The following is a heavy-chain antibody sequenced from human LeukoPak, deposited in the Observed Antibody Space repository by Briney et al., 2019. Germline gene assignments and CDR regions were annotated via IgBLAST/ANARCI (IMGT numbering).Heavy chain of an antibody. Sequence: ASVKVSCKASGYTFTGYYMHWVRQAPGQGLEWMGWINPNSGGTNYAQKFQGRVTMTRDTSISTAYMELSRLRSDDTAVYYCARFKYADIVATSPPGDYYYYMGVWGKGTTVTVSS. D-gene: IGHD5-12*01. CDR1: GYTFTGYY. CDR3: ARFKYADIVATSPPGDYYYYMGV. V-gene: IGHV1-2*02. J-gene: IGHJ6*03. CDR2: INPNSGGT.